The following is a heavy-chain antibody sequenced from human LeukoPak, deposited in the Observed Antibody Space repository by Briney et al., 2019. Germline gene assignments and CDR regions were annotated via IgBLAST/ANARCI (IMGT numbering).Heavy chain of an antibody. J-gene: IGHJ3*02. CDR2: IRQDGSEK. Sequence: GGSLRLSCAASGFTFSSYWMSWVRQAPGKGLDWVANIRQDGSEKYYVDSVRGRFTISRDDAENSLFLQMNSLRAEDTAVYYCARDLAGPPQEAFDIWGQGTMVTVS. CDR3: ARDLAGPPQEAFDI. V-gene: IGHV3-7*01. CDR1: GFTFSSYW.